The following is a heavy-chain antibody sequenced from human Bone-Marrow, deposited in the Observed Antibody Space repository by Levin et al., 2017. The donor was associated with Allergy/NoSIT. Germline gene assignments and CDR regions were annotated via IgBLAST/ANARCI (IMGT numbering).Heavy chain of an antibody. CDR1: GFTFSSHG. Sequence: GESLKISCAASGFTFSSHGMHWVRQAPGKGLEWVAIIWFDGGNKYYADSVKGRFTISRDNSKNTLYLQMNSLRVEDTAVYYCARDLEGSNYGSTGDFDYWGPGTLVTVSS. J-gene: IGHJ4*02. CDR3: ARDLEGSNYGSTGDFDY. D-gene: IGHD3-10*01. V-gene: IGHV3-33*01. CDR2: IWFDGGNK.